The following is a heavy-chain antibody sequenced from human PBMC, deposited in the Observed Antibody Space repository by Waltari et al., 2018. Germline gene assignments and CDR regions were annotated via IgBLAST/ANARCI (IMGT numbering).Heavy chain of an antibody. Sequence: QVQLQQWGAGLLKPSGTLSLTCAVYGGSFSGYYWSWIRQPPGKGLEWIGEINHSGSTNYNPSLKSRVTISVDTSKNQFSLKLSSVTAADTAVYYCARLVGVVVVPAAMRRANYYYYGMDVWGQGTTVTVSS. J-gene: IGHJ6*02. CDR3: ARLVGVVVVPAAMRRANYYYYGMDV. V-gene: IGHV4-34*01. CDR2: INHSGST. CDR1: GGSFSGYY. D-gene: IGHD2-2*01.